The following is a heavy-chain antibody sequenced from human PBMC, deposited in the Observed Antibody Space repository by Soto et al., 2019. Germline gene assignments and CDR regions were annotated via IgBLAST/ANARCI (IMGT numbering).Heavy chain of an antibody. CDR3: ARDCSSTSCYRLDP. J-gene: IGHJ5*02. D-gene: IGHD2-2*01. V-gene: IGHV1-3*01. CDR2: INAGNGNT. Sequence: VKGSCKASGYPFTSYAMHWVRQATGQRLEWMGWINAGNGNTKYSQKFQGRVTITRDTSASTAYMELSSLRSEGTAVYYCARDCSSTSCYRLDPWGQGTLVTVSS. CDR1: GYPFTSYA.